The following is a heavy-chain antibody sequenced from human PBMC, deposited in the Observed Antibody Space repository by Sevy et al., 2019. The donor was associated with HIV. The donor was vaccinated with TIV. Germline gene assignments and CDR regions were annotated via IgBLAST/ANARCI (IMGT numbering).Heavy chain of an antibody. CDR3: ARGASIPATIPDYFDY. D-gene: IGHD2-2*02. CDR1: SYTVGSYG. Sequence: ASVKVSCKASSYTVGSYGITWVRQAPGQGLEWMGWIGTYNGNTKYAQKLQGRATLTTDTSTSTVYMELTNLRSDDTAVYFCARGASIPATIPDYFDYWGQGTLVTVSS. J-gene: IGHJ4*02. CDR2: IGTYNGNT. V-gene: IGHV1-18*01.